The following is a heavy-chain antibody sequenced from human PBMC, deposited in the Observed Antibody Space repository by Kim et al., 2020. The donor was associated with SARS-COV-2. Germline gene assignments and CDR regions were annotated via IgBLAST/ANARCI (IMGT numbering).Heavy chain of an antibody. D-gene: IGHD1-26*01. Sequence: ASVKVSCKASGYTFTSYGISWVRQAPGQGLEWMGWISAYNGNTNYAQKLQGRVTMTTDTSTSTAYMELRSLRSDDTAVYYCARDRARWELLLPYYGMDVWGQGTKVTVSS. CDR1: GYTFTSYG. CDR2: ISAYNGNT. CDR3: ARDRARWELLLPYYGMDV. V-gene: IGHV1-18*01. J-gene: IGHJ6*02.